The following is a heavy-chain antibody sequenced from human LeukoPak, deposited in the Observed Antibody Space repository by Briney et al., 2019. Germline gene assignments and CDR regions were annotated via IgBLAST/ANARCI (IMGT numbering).Heavy chain of an antibody. CDR2: FDPEDGET. J-gene: IGHJ4*02. D-gene: IGHD3-10*01. CDR3: ATGLWFGELLGD. Sequence: GASVKVSCKVSGYTLTELSMHWVRQAPGKGLEWMGGFDPEDGETIYAQKFQGRVTMTEDTSTDTAYMELSSLRSEDTAVYYCATGLWFGELLGDWGQGTLVTVSS. V-gene: IGHV1-24*01. CDR1: GYTLTELS.